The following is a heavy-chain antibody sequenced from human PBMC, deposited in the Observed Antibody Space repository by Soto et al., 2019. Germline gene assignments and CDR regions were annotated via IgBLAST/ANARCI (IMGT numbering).Heavy chain of an antibody. V-gene: IGHV6-1*01. CDR1: GDSVSSDTAS. CDR2: TYFRSKWYN. D-gene: IGHD5-12*01. J-gene: IGHJ5*02. Sequence: PSQTLSLTCAISGDSVSSDTASWNWIRQSPSRGLEWLGRTYFRSKWYNDCAVSVKSRIIINPDTSNNQFSLQLNSVTPEGTAVYFCAKGDNLGPKTGYAFDPWGQGIMVTV. CDR3: AKGDNLGPKTGYAFDP.